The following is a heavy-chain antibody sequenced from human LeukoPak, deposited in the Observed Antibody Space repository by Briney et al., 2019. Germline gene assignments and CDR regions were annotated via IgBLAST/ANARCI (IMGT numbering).Heavy chain of an antibody. V-gene: IGHV3-30*18. CDR1: GFTFSGYG. CDR3: AKRGGYGDSTDYFDY. CDR2: ISYDGSNK. J-gene: IGHJ4*02. Sequence: GGSLRLSCAASGFTFSGYGMHWVRQAPGKGLEWVAVISYDGSNKYYADSVKGRFTISRDNSKNTLYLQMNSLRAEDTAVYYCAKRGGYGDSTDYFDYWGQGTLVTVSS. D-gene: IGHD4-17*01.